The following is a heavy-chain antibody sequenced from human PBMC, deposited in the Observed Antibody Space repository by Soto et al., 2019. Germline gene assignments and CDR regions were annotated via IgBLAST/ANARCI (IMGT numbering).Heavy chain of an antibody. CDR1: GFRFRDYW. Sequence: GGSLRLSCAVSGFRFRDYWMSWVRQAPGKGLEWVANIKQDESDKYYVDSVKGRFTISRDNAKNALYLQMNSLRVEDTAVYYCAAYCYTMACTHFHGYSWGQGTQVTVSS. J-gene: IGHJ5*02. D-gene: IGHD3-16*02. CDR3: AAYCYTMACTHFHGYS. V-gene: IGHV3-7*03. CDR2: IKQDESDK.